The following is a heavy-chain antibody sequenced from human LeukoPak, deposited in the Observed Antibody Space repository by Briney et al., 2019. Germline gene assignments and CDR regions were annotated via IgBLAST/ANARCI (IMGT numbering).Heavy chain of an antibody. CDR2: ISWNSVSI. Sequence: GGSLRLSCAASGFTFDDYAMHWVRHAPGKGLEWVSSISWNSVSIGYADSVRGRFTISRANATTSLYLQMSSLRAEDTALYYCAKDRLSGIRGAPDYWGQGTLVTVSS. CDR3: AKDRLSGIRGAPDY. D-gene: IGHD3-10*01. J-gene: IGHJ4*02. V-gene: IGHV3-9*01. CDR1: GFTFDDYA.